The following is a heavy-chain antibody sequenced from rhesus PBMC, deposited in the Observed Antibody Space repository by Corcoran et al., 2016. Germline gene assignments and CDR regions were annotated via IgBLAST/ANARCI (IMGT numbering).Heavy chain of an antibody. CDR1: GGSISSDYNY. CDR2: IIYSRNT. D-gene: IGHD5-24*01. CDR3: ARYSGSIYGSFDS. V-gene: IGHV4-122*02. J-gene: IGHJ4*01. Sequence: QVQLQESGPGLVKPSETLSLTCAVSGGSISSDYNYWSWIRNPPGKVLEWIRSIIYSRNTNYNPSLKSRLTISWDTAKNQFSLGLSSVTAADSAVYYCARYSGSIYGSFDSWGQGVLVTVSS.